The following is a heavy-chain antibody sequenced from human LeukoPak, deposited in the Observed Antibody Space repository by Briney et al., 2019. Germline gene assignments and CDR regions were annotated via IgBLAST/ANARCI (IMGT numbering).Heavy chain of an antibody. V-gene: IGHV4-4*07. J-gene: IGHJ5*02. D-gene: IGHD3-22*01. Sequence: SETLSLTCTVSGGSISSYYWSWIRQPAGKGLEWIGRIYTSGSTNYNPSLKSRVTMSVDTSKNQFSLKLSSVTAADTAVYYCARDNSSGYYPRFEPWGQGTLVTVSS. CDR3: ARDNSSGYYPRFEP. CDR2: IYTSGST. CDR1: GGSISSYY.